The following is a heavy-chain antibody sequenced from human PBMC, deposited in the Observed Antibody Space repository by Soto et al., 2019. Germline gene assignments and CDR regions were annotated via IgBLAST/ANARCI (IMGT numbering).Heavy chain of an antibody. V-gene: IGHV1-58*01. CDR3: AAGAGLRAYCGGDCAFDI. J-gene: IGHJ3*02. CDR2: IVVGSGNT. CDR1: GFTFTSSA. Sequence: SVKVSCKASGFTFTSSAVQWVRQARGQRLEWIGWIVVGSGNTNYAQKFQERVTITRDMSTSTAYMELSSLRSEDTAVYYCAAGAGLRAYCGGDCAFDIWGQGTMVTVSS. D-gene: IGHD2-21*02.